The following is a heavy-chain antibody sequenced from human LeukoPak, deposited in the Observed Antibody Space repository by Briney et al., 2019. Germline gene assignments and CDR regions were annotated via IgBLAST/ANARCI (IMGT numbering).Heavy chain of an antibody. V-gene: IGHV3-74*01. Sequence: GGSLRLSRAASGFTFSSYWMHWVRQAPGKGLVCVSRINSDGSSTSYADSVKGRFTISRDNAKNTLYLQMNSLRAEGTAVYYCARGGYYYYGMDVWGQGTTVTVSS. J-gene: IGHJ6*02. CDR1: GFTFSSYW. CDR2: INSDGSST. CDR3: ARGGYYYYGMDV.